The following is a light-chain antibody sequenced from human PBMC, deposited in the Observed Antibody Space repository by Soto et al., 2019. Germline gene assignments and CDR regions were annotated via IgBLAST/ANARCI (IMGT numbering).Light chain of an antibody. CDR1: QSISSW. CDR2: KAS. V-gene: IGKV1-5*03. J-gene: IGKJ1*01. CDR3: QKYNSYSEA. Sequence: DTQMTQSPSTLSASLGDRVTITCRASQSISSWLAWYQQKPGKAPKLLIYKASTLESGVPSRFSGSGSGTEFTLTISRLQSDDSATYYCQKYNSYSEAFGQGTKVDIK.